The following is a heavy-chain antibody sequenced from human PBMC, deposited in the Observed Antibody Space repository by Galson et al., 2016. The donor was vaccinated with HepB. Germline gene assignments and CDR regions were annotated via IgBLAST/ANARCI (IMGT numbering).Heavy chain of an antibody. V-gene: IGHV4-59*08. CDR3: ARHLAPQSESYYYYYYGMDV. J-gene: IGHJ6*02. CDR1: GGSISSYY. CDR2: IYYSGST. Sequence: SETLSLTCTVSGGSISSYYWSWIRQPPGKGLEWIGYIYYSGSTNYNPSLKSRVTISVDTSKNQFSLKLNSVTAASTAVYYCARHLAPQSESYYYYYYGMDVWGQGTTVTVAS. D-gene: IGHD1-14*01.